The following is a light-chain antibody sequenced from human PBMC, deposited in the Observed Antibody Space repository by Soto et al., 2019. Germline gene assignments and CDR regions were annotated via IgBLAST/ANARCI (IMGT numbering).Light chain of an antibody. CDR1: QSVSSSY. V-gene: IGKV3D-20*02. CDR3: QQYNNWPPIT. CDR2: NAF. Sequence: EIVLTQSPGTLSLSPGERATLSCRASQSVSSSYLTWYQQKPGQAPRLLIYNAFNRATGIPDRFSGSGSGTDFTLTISRLEPEDFAVYYCQQYNNWPPITFGQGTRLEIK. J-gene: IGKJ5*01.